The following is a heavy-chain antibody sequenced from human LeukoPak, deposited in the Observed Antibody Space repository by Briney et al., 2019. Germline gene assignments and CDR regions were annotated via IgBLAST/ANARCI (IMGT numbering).Heavy chain of an antibody. CDR2: ISSSSSYI. J-gene: IGHJ6*03. D-gene: IGHD3-22*01. V-gene: IGHV3-21*01. Sequence: GGSLRLSCAASGFTFSSYSMNWVRQAPGKGLEWVSSISSSSSYIYYADSVKGRFTISRDNAKNSLYLQMNSLRAEDTAVYYCAREGRSYYYDSSGYYYSDPDANYYYYMDVWGKGTTVTVSS. CDR3: AREGRSYYYDSSGYYYSDPDANYYYYMDV. CDR1: GFTFSSYS.